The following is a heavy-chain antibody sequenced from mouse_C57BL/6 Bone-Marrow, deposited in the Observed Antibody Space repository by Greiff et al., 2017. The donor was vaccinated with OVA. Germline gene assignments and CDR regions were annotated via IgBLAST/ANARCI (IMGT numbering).Heavy chain of an antibody. J-gene: IGHJ1*03. CDR2: IHPNSGST. CDR1: GYTFTSYW. CDR3: ARSLYSNYVYFDV. D-gene: IGHD2-5*01. Sequence: QVQLQQPGAELVKPGASVKLSCKASGYTFTSYWMHWVKQRPGQGLEWIGMIHPNSGSTNYNEKFKSKATLTVDKSSSTAYMQLSSLTSEDSAVYYGARSLYSNYVYFDVWGTGTTVTVSS. V-gene: IGHV1-64*01.